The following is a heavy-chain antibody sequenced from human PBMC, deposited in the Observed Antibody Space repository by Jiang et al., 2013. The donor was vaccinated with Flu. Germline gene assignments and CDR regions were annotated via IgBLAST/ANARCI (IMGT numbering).Heavy chain of an antibody. CDR1: GYSISSGYY. D-gene: IGHD3-22*01. J-gene: IGHJ4*02. V-gene: IGHV4-38-2*01. Sequence: LLKPSETLSLTCAVSGYSISSGYYWGWIRQPPGKGLEWIGSIYHSGSTYYNPSLKSRVTISVDTSKNQFSLKLSSVTAADTAVYYCASVNYKYYYDSPAVFDYWGQGTLVTVSS. CDR2: IYHSGST. CDR3: ASVNYKYYYDSPAVFDY.